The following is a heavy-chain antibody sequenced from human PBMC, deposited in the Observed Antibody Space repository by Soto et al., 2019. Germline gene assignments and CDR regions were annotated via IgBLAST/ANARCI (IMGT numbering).Heavy chain of an antibody. CDR1: GFTFSSYW. CDR3: ARGGREQWLPKRY. D-gene: IGHD6-19*01. Sequence: GGSLRLSCAASGFTFSSYWMSWVRQAPGKGLEWVANIKQDGSEKYYVDSVKGRFTISRDNAKNSLYLQMNSLRAEDTAVYYCARGGREQWLPKRYWGQGTLVTVSS. CDR2: IKQDGSEK. J-gene: IGHJ4*02. V-gene: IGHV3-7*01.